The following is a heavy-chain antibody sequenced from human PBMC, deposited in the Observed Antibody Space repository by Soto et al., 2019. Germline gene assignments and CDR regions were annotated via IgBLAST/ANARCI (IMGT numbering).Heavy chain of an antibody. Sequence: ASVKVSCKASGFTFTSSAVQWVRQARGQRLEWIGWIVVGGGNTNYAQKFQERVTITRDMSTSTAYMELSSLRSEDTAVYYCAARNTYSYGYPLPLYFDYWGQGPLVTVSS. CDR3: AARNTYSYGYPLPLYFDY. V-gene: IGHV1-58*01. CDR2: IVVGGGNT. CDR1: GFTFTSSA. J-gene: IGHJ4*02. D-gene: IGHD5-18*01.